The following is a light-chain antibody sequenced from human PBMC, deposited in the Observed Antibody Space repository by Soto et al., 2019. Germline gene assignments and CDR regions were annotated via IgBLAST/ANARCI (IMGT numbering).Light chain of an antibody. V-gene: IGKV1-5*01. J-gene: IGKJ1*01. CDR1: ESISRW. CDR2: HAS. Sequence: DIQMTESPSTLSASVGNRVTICCRASESISRWLAWYQQNPGKAPTLLIYHASSLESGVPSRFSGSGSGTEFTLTISSLQPDDVATYYCQQYNTYLSFGQGTKVDIK. CDR3: QQYNTYLS.